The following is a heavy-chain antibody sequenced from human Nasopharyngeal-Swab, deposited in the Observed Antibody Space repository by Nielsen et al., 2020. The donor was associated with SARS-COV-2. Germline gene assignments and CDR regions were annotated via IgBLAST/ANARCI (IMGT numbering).Heavy chain of an antibody. J-gene: IGHJ4*02. D-gene: IGHD6-13*01. CDR2: INHSGST. V-gene: IGHV4-34*01. Sequence: ESLRLSCAVYGGSFSGYYWSWIRQPPGKGLEWIGEINHSGSTNYNPSLKSRVTISVDTSKNQFSLKLSSVTAADTAVYYCARGRGSSSWYLRFDYWGQGTLVTVSS. CDR1: GGSFSGYY. CDR3: ARGRGSSSWYLRFDY.